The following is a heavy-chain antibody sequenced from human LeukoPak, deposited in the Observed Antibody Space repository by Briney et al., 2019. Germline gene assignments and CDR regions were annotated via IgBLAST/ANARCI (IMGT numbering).Heavy chain of an antibody. Sequence: ASVKVSCKASGGTFSSYAISWVRQAPGQGLEWIGGIIPIFGTANYAQKFQGRVTITTDESTSTAYMELSSLRSEDTAVYYCARRYYDILTGSIFFDYWGQGTLVTVSS. CDR1: GGTFSSYA. CDR2: IIPIFGTA. CDR3: ARRYYDILTGSIFFDY. V-gene: IGHV1-69*05. D-gene: IGHD3-9*01. J-gene: IGHJ4*02.